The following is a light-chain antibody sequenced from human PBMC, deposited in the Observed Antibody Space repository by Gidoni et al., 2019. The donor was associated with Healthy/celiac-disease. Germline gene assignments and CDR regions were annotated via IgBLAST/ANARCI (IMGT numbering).Light chain of an antibody. Sequence: DTQMTHSPSSLSASVGDRVTITCRASQSISSYLNWYQQKPGKAPKLLIYAASSLQSGVPSRFSGSGSGTDFTLTISSLQPEDFATYYCQQSYSTPRGFGQGTKVEIK. CDR2: AAS. V-gene: IGKV1-39*01. CDR1: QSISSY. J-gene: IGKJ1*01. CDR3: QQSYSTPRG.